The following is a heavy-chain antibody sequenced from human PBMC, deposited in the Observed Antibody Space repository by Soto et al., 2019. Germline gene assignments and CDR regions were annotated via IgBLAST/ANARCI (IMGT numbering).Heavy chain of an antibody. CDR3: ARFTDGEYCSGGTCYSNY. CDR2: ISTNNGNT. V-gene: IGHV1-18*01. D-gene: IGHD2-15*01. J-gene: IGHJ4*02. Sequence: GASVKVSCKASGYTFIRYGITWVRQAPGQGLERMGWISTNNGNTNYAQKFQGRVTMTADTSTSTAYMELLNLRSDDTAMYYCARFTDGEYCSGGTCYSNYWGQGTLVTVS. CDR1: GYTFIRYG.